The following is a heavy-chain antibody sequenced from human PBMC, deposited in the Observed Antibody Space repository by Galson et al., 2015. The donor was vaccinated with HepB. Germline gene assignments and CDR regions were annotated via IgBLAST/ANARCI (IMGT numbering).Heavy chain of an antibody. Sequence: SLRLSCAASGFTFSSYAMHWVRQAPGKGLEWVAVISYDGSNKYYADSVKGRFTISRDNSKNTLYLQMNSLRAEDTAVYYCARGGAWRTSPSGAFDIWGQGTMVTVSS. V-gene: IGHV3-30*04. CDR3: ARGGAWRTSPSGAFDI. CDR1: GFTFSSYA. CDR2: ISYDGSNK. D-gene: IGHD2-2*01. J-gene: IGHJ3*02.